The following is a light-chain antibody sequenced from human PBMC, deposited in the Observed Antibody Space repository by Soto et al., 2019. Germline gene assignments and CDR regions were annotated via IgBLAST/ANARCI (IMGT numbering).Light chain of an antibody. CDR3: SSYTSTSTSPV. J-gene: IGLJ2*01. CDR2: DVS. CDR1: SSDVGSYNY. Sequence: QSALTQPASVSGSPGQSITISCTRTSSDVGSYNYVSWYQQHPGKAPKLMIYDVSDRPSGVSNRFSGSKSGNTASLTISGLQAEDEADYYCSSYTSTSTSPVFGGGTKLTVL. V-gene: IGLV2-14*01.